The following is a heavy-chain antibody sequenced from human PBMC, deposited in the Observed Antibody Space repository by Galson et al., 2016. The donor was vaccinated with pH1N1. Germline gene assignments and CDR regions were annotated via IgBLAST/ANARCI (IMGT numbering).Heavy chain of an antibody. CDR3: VKDRGAIFGDI. J-gene: IGHJ6*02. Sequence: SLRLSCAASGFTFSTYAMSWVRQAPGEGLDWVSTISNSGDRTYYAGSVKGRFTISRDNSNDMSYLQMNSLRADDTAVYYCVKDRGAIFGDIWGQGTTVIVSS. CDR1: GFTFSTYA. CDR2: ISNSGDRT. V-gene: IGHV3-23*01. D-gene: IGHD3-3*01.